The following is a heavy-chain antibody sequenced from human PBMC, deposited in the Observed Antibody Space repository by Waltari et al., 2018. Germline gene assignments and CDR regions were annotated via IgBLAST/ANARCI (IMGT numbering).Heavy chain of an antibody. V-gene: IGHV4-39*07. D-gene: IGHD1-26*01. J-gene: IGHJ3*02. CDR1: GVSFNDDNTY. CDR3: ARGGSSYYDAYGT. Sequence: QLQLQESGPGLVKPSETLSLTCTVSGVSFNDDNTYWGWIRQPPGEGLEWVGSIYSTGSTYYKTSLKSRVTVPIDTPNNQFSLKLTSVTAADTAVYFCARGGSSYYDAYGTWGQGSMVIVSS. CDR2: IYSTGST.